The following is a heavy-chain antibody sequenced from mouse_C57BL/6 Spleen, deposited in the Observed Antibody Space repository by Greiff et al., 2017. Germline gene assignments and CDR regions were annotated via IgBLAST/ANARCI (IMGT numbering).Heavy chain of an antibody. CDR2: IYPGDGDT. Sequence: QVQLQQSGPELVKPGASVKISCKASGYAFSSSWMNWVKQRPGKGLEWIGRIYPGDGDTNYNGKFKGKATLTADKSSSTAYMQLSSLTSEDSAVYSCARGGGSGYALDYWGQGTTLTVSS. CDR3: ARGGGSGYALDY. J-gene: IGHJ2*01. D-gene: IGHD3-2*02. CDR1: GYAFSSSW. V-gene: IGHV1-82*01.